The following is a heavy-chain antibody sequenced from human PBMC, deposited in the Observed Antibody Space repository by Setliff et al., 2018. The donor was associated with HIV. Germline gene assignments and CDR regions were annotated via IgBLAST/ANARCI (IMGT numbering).Heavy chain of an antibody. CDR2: ITNTGSST. D-gene: IGHD3-10*01. Sequence: ASVKVSCKASGFTFSSSAVQWVRQAPGKGLEWISHITNTGSSTNYADSVKGRFTISRDNAKNSLYLQMNSLRAEDTAVYYCARDHVIMVRGVMGRLKYYYYGMDVWGQGTTVTVSS. V-gene: IGHV3-48*04. CDR3: ARDHVIMVRGVMGRLKYYYYGMDV. J-gene: IGHJ6*02. CDR1: GFTFSSSA.